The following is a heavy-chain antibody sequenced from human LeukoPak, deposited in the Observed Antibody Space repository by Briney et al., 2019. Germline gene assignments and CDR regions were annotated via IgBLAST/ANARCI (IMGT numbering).Heavy chain of an antibody. CDR2: INPNSGGT. CDR3: ARYYYDSSGYYSVLFDY. D-gene: IGHD3-22*01. Sequence: GASVKVSCTASGYTFTGYYMHWVRQAPGQGLEWMGWINPNSGGTNYAQKFQGRVTMTRDASISTAYMELSRLRSDDTAVYYCARYYYDSSGYYSVLFDYWGQGTLVTVSS. V-gene: IGHV1-2*02. CDR1: GYTFTGYY. J-gene: IGHJ4*02.